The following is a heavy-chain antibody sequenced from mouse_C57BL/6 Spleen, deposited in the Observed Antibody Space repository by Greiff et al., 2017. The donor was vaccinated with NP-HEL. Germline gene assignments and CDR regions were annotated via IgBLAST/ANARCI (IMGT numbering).Heavy chain of an antibody. CDR3: ARRVITTVASY. CDR1: GYTFTDYN. D-gene: IGHD1-1*01. V-gene: IGHV1-22*01. J-gene: IGHJ2*01. CDR2: INPNNGGT. Sequence: VQLKQSGPELVKPGASVKMSCKASGYTFTDYNMHWVKQSHGKSLEWIGYINPNNGGTSYNQKFKGKATLTGNKSSSTAYMELRSLASEDSAVYYCARRVITTVASYWGQGTTLTVSS.